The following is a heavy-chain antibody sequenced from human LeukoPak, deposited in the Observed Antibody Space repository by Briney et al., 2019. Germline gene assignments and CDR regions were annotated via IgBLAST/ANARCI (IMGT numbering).Heavy chain of an antibody. CDR2: ISSSGNTI. V-gene: IGHV3-48*03. Sequence: GGSLRLSCAASGFTFSSYEMNWARQSPGKGLEWLSYISSSGNTIYYADSVKGRFTISRDNSKNTLYLQMNSLRAEDTAVYYCARGILGYCSSTSCSYFGDYWGQGTLVTVSS. CDR1: GFTFSSYE. CDR3: ARGILGYCSSTSCSYFGDY. D-gene: IGHD2-2*01. J-gene: IGHJ4*02.